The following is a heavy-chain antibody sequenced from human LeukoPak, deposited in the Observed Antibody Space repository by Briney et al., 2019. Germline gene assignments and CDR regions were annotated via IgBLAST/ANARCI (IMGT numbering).Heavy chain of an antibody. D-gene: IGHD1-1*01. CDR3: ATDREGTGLHFDY. V-gene: IGHV1-3*01. J-gene: IGHJ4*02. CDR1: GYAFTSYD. CDR2: INAGNGNT. Sequence: ASVKVSCKASGYAFTSYDMHWVRRAPGQRLEWMGWINAGNGNTKYSQKFQGRVTITRDTSASTAYMELSSLRSEDTAVYYCATDREGTGLHFDYWGQGTLVTVSS.